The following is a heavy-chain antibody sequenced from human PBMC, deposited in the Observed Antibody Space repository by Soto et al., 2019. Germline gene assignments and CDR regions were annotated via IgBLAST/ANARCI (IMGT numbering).Heavy chain of an antibody. CDR2: INHSVST. Sequence: PSETLSLTCAVYGGSFSGYYWSWIRQPPGKGLEWIGEINHSVSTNYNPSLKSRVTISVDTSKNHFSLKLSSVTAADTAVYYCARAEAEYYYDSSGYSFYFDYWGQGTLVTVSS. CDR1: GGSFSGYY. V-gene: IGHV4-34*01. D-gene: IGHD3-22*01. J-gene: IGHJ4*02. CDR3: ARAEAEYYYDSSGYSFYFDY.